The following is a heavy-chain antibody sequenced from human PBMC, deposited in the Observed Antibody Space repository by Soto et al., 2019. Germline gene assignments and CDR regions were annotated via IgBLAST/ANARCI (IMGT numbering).Heavy chain of an antibody. CDR1: GDSVSSKSAT. CDR3: ARDGSGFHWYFDL. J-gene: IGHJ2*01. Sequence: QAQLQQSGPGLVKPSQTLSLTCAISGDSVSSKSATWSWIRQSPSRGLEWLGRTYYRSKWYNDYAVSVKGRIVINSDTSKHQFSLQLNSVTPEDTAVYSCARDGSGFHWYFDLWGRGTPVTVSS. V-gene: IGHV6-1*01. CDR2: TYYRSKWYN. D-gene: IGHD5-12*01.